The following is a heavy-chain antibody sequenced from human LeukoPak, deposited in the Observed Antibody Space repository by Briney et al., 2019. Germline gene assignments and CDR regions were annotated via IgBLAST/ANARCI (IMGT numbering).Heavy chain of an antibody. CDR1: GFTFSDYY. CDR2: ISNSGRAF. CDR3: ARAVRIDY. V-gene: IGHV3-11*01. J-gene: IGHJ4*02. D-gene: IGHD4-17*01. Sequence: PGGSLRLSCAAYGFTFSDYYMSWIRQAPGKGLEWIAYISNSGRAFYYADSVKGRFTVSRDNAKNSLYLQMNSLRDEDTAAYYCARAVRIDYWGQGTLVTVSS.